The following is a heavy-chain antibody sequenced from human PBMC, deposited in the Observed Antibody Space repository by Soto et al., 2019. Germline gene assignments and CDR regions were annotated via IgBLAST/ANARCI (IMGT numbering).Heavy chain of an antibody. Sequence: RASVKVSCKASGYTFTSYDINWVRQATGQGLEWMGWMNPNSGNTGCAQKFQGRVTMTRNTSISTAYMELSSLRSEDTAVYYCARESQVVPARYVGLSWFDPWGQGTLVTVSS. CDR1: GYTFTSYD. J-gene: IGHJ5*02. V-gene: IGHV1-8*01. CDR3: ARESQVVPARYVGLSWFDP. CDR2: MNPNSGNT. D-gene: IGHD2-2*01.